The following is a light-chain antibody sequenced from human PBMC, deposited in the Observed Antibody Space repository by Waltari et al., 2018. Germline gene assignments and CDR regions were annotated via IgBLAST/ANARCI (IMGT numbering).Light chain of an antibody. J-gene: IGKJ2*01. CDR1: QSVSSSS. CDR3: QQYGSSSYT. CDR2: DAH. V-gene: IGKV3D-20*01. Sequence: EIVLTQSPATLSLSPGERATLSCGASQSVSSSSLAGDQQKPGLAPRLLVYDAHSRATGIPDRFSGSGSGTDFTLTISRLEPEDFAVYYCQQYGSSSYTFGQGTKLEIK.